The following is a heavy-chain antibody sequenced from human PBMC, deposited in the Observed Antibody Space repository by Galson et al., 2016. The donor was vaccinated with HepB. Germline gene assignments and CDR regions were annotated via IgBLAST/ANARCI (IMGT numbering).Heavy chain of an antibody. D-gene: IGHD3-22*01. CDR1: GYTLTELS. J-gene: IGHJ3*02. Sequence: SVKVSCKVSGYTLTELSMHWVRQAPGKGLEWMGGFDHEFGQKIYAQQFQGRVTVAEDTSTDTAYLELNSLRSEDTAVYYCATGVYYDVALDIWGQGTMVTVSS. CDR2: FDHEFGQK. CDR3: ATGVYYDVALDI. V-gene: IGHV1-24*01.